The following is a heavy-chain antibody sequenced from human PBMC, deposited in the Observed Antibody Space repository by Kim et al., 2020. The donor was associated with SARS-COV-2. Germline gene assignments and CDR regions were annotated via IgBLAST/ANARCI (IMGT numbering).Heavy chain of an antibody. J-gene: IGHJ3*02. Sequence: KYYVDSVKGRFTISRDNAKNSLSLQMNSLRAEDTAVYYCARVRGYNQGDIWGQGTMVIVSS. CDR2: K. CDR3: ARVRGYNQGDI. V-gene: IGHV3-7*01. D-gene: IGHD5-12*01.